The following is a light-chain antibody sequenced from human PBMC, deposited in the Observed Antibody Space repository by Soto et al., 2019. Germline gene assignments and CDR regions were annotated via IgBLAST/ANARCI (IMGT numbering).Light chain of an antibody. CDR3: LQGANFPRT. J-gene: IGKJ1*01. CDR2: AAT. V-gene: IGKV1-12*01. CDR1: QDINSR. Sequence: DIPMTQSPSSVSASVGDTVTITCRASQDINSRLAWFQQQPGRPPKYVIQAATMLQSGFPSRFAGSGSGRDFTLTIHTLQPADSATYYCLQGANFPRTFGQGTKVE.